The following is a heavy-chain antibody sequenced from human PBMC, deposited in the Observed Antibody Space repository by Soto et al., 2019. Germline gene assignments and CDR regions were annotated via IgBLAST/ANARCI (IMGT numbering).Heavy chain of an antibody. CDR3: ASPKFRFWQQLDP. V-gene: IGHV1-69*13. J-gene: IGHJ5*02. D-gene: IGHD3-3*01. CDR1: GGTFSSCA. CDR2: IIPIFGTA. Sequence: SVKVSCKASGGTFSSCAISWVRQAPGQGLEWMGGIIPIFGTANYAQKFQGRVTITADESTSTAYMELSSLRSEDTAVYYCASPKFRFWQQLDPWGQGTLVTVSS.